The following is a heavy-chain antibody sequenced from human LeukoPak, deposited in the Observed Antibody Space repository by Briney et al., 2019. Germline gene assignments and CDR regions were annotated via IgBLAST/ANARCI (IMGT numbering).Heavy chain of an antibody. V-gene: IGHV3-30*04. CDR3: AKERQSSGYFDS. CDR1: GFTFSDYA. CDR2: ISFDGVRK. J-gene: IGHJ4*02. D-gene: IGHD3-10*01. Sequence: GGSLRLSRAASGFTFSDYAMHWVRQAPGKGLEWVAVISFDGVRKYYVDSVKGRFIISRDNSENTLFLHMSSLRTEDTAVYYCAKERQSSGYFDSWGQGALVTVSS.